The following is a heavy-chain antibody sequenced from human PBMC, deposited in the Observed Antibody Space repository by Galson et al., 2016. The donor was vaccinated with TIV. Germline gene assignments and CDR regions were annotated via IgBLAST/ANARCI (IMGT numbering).Heavy chain of an antibody. CDR3: ARDKSVDYDLPSVDAFDI. CDR1: GDSISSGANY. CDR2: IYYNGKT. D-gene: IGHD3-22*01. V-gene: IGHV4-31*03. J-gene: IGHJ3*02. Sequence: TLSLTCTVSGDSISSGANYWTWIRQHPVKGLECIGYIYYNGKTYYNPSLKSRVTMSVDTSRNQFSLKLTSVTTADTAVYYCARDKSVDYDLPSVDAFDIWGQGRMVIVSS.